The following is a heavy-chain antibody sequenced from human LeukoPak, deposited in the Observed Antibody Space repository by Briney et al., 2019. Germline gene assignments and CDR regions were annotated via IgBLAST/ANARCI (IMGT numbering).Heavy chain of an antibody. D-gene: IGHD6-13*01. V-gene: IGHV1-18*01. CDR2: ISIYNGDT. CDR3: ARGAQYSSSWYQYFQH. CDR1: GGTFSSYA. J-gene: IGHJ1*01. Sequence: ASVKVSCKASGGTFSSYAISWVRQAPGQGLEWMGWISIYNGDTNYAQKLQDRVTMTTDTSTSTAYMELRSLRSDDTAVYYCARGAQYSSSWYQYFQHWGQGTLVTVSS.